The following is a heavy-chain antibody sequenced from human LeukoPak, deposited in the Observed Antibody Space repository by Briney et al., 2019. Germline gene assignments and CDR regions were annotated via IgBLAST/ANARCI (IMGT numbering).Heavy chain of an antibody. V-gene: IGHV3-48*03. CDR1: GFTFSTYE. J-gene: IGHJ6*03. CDR3: ARRKYCSGGSCPTNYYYYYMDV. Sequence: PGGSLRLSCAASGFTFSTYEMNWVRQAPGKGLEWFSYISSSGSTVYYADSVKGRFTISRDNAKNSLYLQMNSLRAEDTAVYYCARRKYCSGGSCPTNYYYYYMDVWGKGTTVTVSS. D-gene: IGHD2-15*01. CDR2: ISSSGSTV.